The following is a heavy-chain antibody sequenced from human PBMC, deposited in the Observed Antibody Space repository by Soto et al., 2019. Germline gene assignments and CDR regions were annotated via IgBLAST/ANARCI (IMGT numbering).Heavy chain of an antibody. CDR1: GFIFSDYG. Sequence: GGSLRLSCVASGFIFSDYGMHWVRQDPGKGLEWVAVIWNDGSNKYYGDFVEGRFTISRDNTKNTLYLQMNGLRVEDTAVYYCVKGGYMSSWNRIDNWGPGTLVTVSS. J-gene: IGHJ4*02. CDR2: IWNDGSNK. CDR3: VKGGYMSSWNRIDN. D-gene: IGHD2-15*01. V-gene: IGHV3-33*06.